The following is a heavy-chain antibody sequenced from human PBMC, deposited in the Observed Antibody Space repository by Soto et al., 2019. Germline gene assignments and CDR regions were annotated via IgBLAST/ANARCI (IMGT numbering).Heavy chain of an antibody. J-gene: IGHJ5*02. Sequence: QITLKESGPTLVKPTQTLTLTCTFSGFSLSTSGVGVGWIRQPPGKALEWLALIYWDDDKRYSPPLKSRLTTTKATSKNQVVLTMTNMDPVDTATYYCAHRLLDCWYSWFDPWGQGTLVTVSS. CDR3: AHRLLDCWYSWFDP. CDR2: IYWDDDK. D-gene: IGHD6-13*01. V-gene: IGHV2-5*02. CDR1: GFSLSTSGVG.